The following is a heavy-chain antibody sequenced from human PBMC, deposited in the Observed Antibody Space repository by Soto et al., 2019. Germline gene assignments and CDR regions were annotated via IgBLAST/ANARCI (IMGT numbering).Heavy chain of an antibody. CDR1: GFTFSSYW. J-gene: IGHJ4*02. Sequence: PGGSLRLSCAASGFTFSSYWMHWVRQAPGKGLVWVTHIDTDGSSTSYADSVKGRFTISRDNAKNTLYLQMNNVRAEDMAVYYCVRGDCGEGIDYWGPGTLV. CDR3: VRGDCGEGIDY. V-gene: IGHV3-74*01. CDR2: IDTDGSST. D-gene: IGHD2-21*01.